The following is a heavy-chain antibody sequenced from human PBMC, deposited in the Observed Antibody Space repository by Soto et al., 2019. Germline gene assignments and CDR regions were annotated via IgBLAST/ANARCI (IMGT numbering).Heavy chain of an antibody. D-gene: IGHD2-21*01. Sequence: QVQLVQSGAEVKKPGASVKISCKASGYTFIHYYIHWVRQAPGQGLEWMAIINPNGGSTNYAQKFKGRVTVTSDTSTTTVSMELNSLESDDSAVYFCARSLLQADFWGQGTLVTVSS. CDR2: INPNGGST. CDR1: GYTFIHYY. J-gene: IGHJ4*02. CDR3: ARSLLQADF. V-gene: IGHV1-46*01.